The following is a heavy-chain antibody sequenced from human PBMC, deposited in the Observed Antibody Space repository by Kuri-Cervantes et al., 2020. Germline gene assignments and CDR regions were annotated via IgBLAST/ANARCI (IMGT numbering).Heavy chain of an antibody. V-gene: IGHV3-7*01. CDR2: IKEDGNEK. J-gene: IGHJ4*02. CDR3: AREGFYYERSDYRTDLDY. D-gene: IGHD3-22*01. CDR1: GFTFSSYR. Sequence: LSLTCAASGFTFSSYRMCWVRQAPGKGLEWVAHIKEDGNEKFYVDSVKGRFTISRDNVQNSLYLQMNSLRADDTAVYYCAREGFYYERSDYRTDLDYWGQGTLVTVSS.